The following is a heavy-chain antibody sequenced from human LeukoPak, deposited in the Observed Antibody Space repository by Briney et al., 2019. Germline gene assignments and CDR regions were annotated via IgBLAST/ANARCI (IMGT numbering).Heavy chain of an antibody. Sequence: ASVKVSCTASGYTFTSYGISWVRQAPGQGLAWMGWISAYNGNTNYAQKLQGRVTMTTDTSTSTAYMELRSLRSDDTAVYYCARGVVSIFGVSALDYWGQGTLVTVSS. D-gene: IGHD3-3*01. V-gene: IGHV1-18*01. CDR3: ARGVVSIFGVSALDY. CDR1: GYTFTSYG. CDR2: ISAYNGNT. J-gene: IGHJ4*02.